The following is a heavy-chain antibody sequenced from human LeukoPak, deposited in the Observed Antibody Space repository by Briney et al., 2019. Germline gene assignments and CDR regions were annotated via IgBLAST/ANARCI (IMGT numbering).Heavy chain of an antibody. V-gene: IGHV3-30-3*01. Sequence: GRSLRLSCAASGFTFSSCAMHWVRQAPGKGLEWVAVISYDGSNKYYADSVKGRFTISRDNSKNTLYLQMNSLRAEDTAVYYCARVGASYYDFWSGYSYYSPFGWFDPWGQGTLVTVSS. CDR2: ISYDGSNK. CDR1: GFTFSSCA. CDR3: ARVGASYYDFWSGYSYYSPFGWFDP. J-gene: IGHJ5*02. D-gene: IGHD3-3*01.